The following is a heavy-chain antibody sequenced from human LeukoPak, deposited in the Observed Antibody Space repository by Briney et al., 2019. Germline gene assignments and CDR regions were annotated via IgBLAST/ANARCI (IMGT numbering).Heavy chain of an antibody. CDR3: AKVTGYSSSWYEVDY. D-gene: IGHD6-13*01. V-gene: IGHV3-23*01. CDR1: GFTFSSYA. Sequence: GGSLRLSCAASGFTFSSYAMSWVRQAPGKGLEWVSAISGSGGSTYYADSVKGRSTISRDNSKNTLYLQMNSLRAEDTAVYYCAKVTGYSSSWYEVDYWGQGTLVTVSS. J-gene: IGHJ4*02. CDR2: ISGSGGST.